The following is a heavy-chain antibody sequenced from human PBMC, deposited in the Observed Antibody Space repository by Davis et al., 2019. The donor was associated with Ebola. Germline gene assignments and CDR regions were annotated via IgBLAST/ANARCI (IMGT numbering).Heavy chain of an antibody. CDR1: GYTFTSYG. Sequence: ASVKVSCKASGYTFTSYGISWVRQAPGQGLEWMGWINTGNGHTKHSQNFQGRVTVTWDTSATTAYMELSGLRSEDTAVYYCVRELVMEVSAAEYTWLDPWGQGTLVTVSS. V-gene: IGHV1-3*04. CDR3: VRELVMEVSAAEYTWLDP. J-gene: IGHJ5*02. D-gene: IGHD2-2*01. CDR2: INTGNGHT.